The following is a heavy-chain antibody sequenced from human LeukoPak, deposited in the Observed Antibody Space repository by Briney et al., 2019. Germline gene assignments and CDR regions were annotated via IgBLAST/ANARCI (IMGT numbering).Heavy chain of an antibody. J-gene: IGHJ4*02. Sequence: ASVKVSCKASVYTLTELSMHWVRQAPGKGLEWMGGFDPEDGETIYAQKFQGRVTMTEDTSTDTAYMELSSLRSEDTAVYYCATDIVVVTATDYWGQGTLVTVSS. V-gene: IGHV1-24*01. CDR1: VYTLTELS. D-gene: IGHD2-21*02. CDR3: ATDIVVVTATDY. CDR2: FDPEDGET.